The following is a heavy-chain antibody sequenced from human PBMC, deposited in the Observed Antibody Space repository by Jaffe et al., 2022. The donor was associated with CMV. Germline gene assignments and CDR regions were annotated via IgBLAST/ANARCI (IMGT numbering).Heavy chain of an antibody. Sequence: EVQLVESGGGLVQPGGSLRLSCSASGFTFSSYAMHWVRQAPGKGLEYVSAISSNGGSTYYADSVKGRFTISRDNSKNTLYLQMSSLRAEDTAVYYCVKVSCGGDCYSSYFDYWGQGTLVTVSS. CDR3: VKVSCGGDCYSSYFDY. CDR2: ISSNGGST. D-gene: IGHD2-21*02. J-gene: IGHJ4*02. V-gene: IGHV3-64D*06. CDR1: GFTFSSYA.